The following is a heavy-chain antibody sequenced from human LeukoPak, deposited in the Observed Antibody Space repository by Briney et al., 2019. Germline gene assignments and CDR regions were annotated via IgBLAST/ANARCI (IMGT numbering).Heavy chain of an antibody. V-gene: IGHV4-59*02. CDR2: VYYSGFT. D-gene: IGHD1-26*01. CDR1: SDSVSGYY. J-gene: IGHJ4*02. Sequence: SETLSLTCTVSSDSVSGYYWNWIRQPPGKGLEWIGYVYYSGFTNYNPSLKSRVTISVDTSKNQFSLKVSSVTTADTAMYYCARGNGDLLGWGQGTLVTVSS. CDR3: ARGNGDLLG.